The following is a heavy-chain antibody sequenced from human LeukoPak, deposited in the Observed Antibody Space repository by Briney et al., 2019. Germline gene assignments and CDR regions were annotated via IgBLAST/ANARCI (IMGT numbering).Heavy chain of an antibody. CDR2: ISRKGSDK. V-gene: IGHV3-7*01. D-gene: IGHD2-21*01. J-gene: IGHJ6*02. CDR3: ARDGVPGGEDV. CDR1: GFSFSSHW. Sequence: GGSLRLSCAASGFSFSSHWIRSVRQARGKGREWVTNISRKGSDKNYVESVKGRFTISRDNAKNSLYLQMNSLRVEDTAVYYCARDGVPGGEDVWGQGTTVTVS.